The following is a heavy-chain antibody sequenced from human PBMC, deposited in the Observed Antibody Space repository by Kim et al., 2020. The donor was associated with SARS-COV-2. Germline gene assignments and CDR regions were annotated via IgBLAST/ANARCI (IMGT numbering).Heavy chain of an antibody. J-gene: IGHJ5*01. D-gene: IGHD2-15*01. CDR3: AHATRYCEGRACSAPNNYNWFDS. Sequence: SGPTLVNPTQTLTLTCTFSGFSLSTHGVAVAWIRQPPGKALEWLAVLYWDDDKRYNPSLRTRLTIVEDTSNNQVVLVMTNMDPIDTATYYCAHATRYCEGRACSAPNNYNWFDSWGQGILVTVSS. V-gene: IGHV2-5*02. CDR2: LYWDDDK. CDR1: GFSLSTHGVA.